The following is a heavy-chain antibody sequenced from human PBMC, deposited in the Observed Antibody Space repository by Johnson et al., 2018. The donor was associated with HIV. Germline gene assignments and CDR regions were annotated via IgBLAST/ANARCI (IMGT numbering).Heavy chain of an antibody. Sequence: VQLVESGGSVVRPGGSLRLSCAASGFTFDDYGMSWVRQAPGKGLEWVSGINWNGGSTGYADSVKGRFTISRDNAKNSLFLQMDSLRAEDTAVYFCARPPAYLYKAAFSIWGQGTMVTVSS. D-gene: IGHD3-16*02. CDR1: GFTFDDYG. CDR2: INWNGGST. CDR3: ARPPAYLYKAAFSI. V-gene: IGHV3-20*04. J-gene: IGHJ3*02.